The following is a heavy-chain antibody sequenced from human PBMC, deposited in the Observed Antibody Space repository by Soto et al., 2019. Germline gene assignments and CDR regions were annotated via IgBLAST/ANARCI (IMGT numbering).Heavy chain of an antibody. CDR1: VFTFTSYA. V-gene: IGHV3-30-3*01. CDR2: ISYDGSNK. CDR3: ARVMYCGGDCYYYYGMDV. J-gene: IGHJ6*02. Sequence: GGPLSLSCPPSVFTFTSYAMHWVRQAPGKGLEWVAVISYDGSNKYYADSVKGRFTISRDNSKNTLYLQMNSLRAEDTAVYYCARVMYCGGDCYYYYGMDVWGQGTTVTVSS. D-gene: IGHD2-21*02.